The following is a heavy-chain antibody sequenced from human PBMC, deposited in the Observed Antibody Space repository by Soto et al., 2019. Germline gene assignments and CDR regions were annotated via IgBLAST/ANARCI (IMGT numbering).Heavy chain of an antibody. CDR3: ARLSKYGANWFFDH. CDR1: GFTFSDHY. D-gene: IGHD3-9*01. V-gene: IGHV3-72*01. CDR2: ARNKANSYTT. J-gene: IGHJ4*02. Sequence: EVQLVESGGALVQPGGSLRLSCAASGFTFSDHYMDWVRQAPGKGLEWVGRARNKANSYTTAYAASVKGRFTISRDDSKSSVYLQMNCVTTWDTAVYYWARLSKYGANWFFDHWGQGTLVTASS.